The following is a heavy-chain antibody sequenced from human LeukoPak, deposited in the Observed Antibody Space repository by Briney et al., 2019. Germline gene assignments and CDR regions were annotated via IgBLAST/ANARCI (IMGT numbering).Heavy chain of an antibody. CDR3: ARDTPGGYSYGSFDF. D-gene: IGHD5-18*01. CDR2: IYYSGST. Sequence: SETLSLTCTVSGGSISSGGYYWSWIRQHPGKGLEWIGYIYYSGSTYYNPSLKSRVTISVDTSKNQFSLRLSSVTAADTAVYYCARDTPGGYSYGSFDFWGQGTLVTVSS. V-gene: IGHV4-31*03. CDR1: GGSISSGGYY. J-gene: IGHJ4*02.